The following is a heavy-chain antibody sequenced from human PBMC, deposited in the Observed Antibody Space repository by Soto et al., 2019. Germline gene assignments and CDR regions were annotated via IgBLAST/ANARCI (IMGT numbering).Heavy chain of an antibody. Sequence: PGESLKISCKGSGYSFTSYWIGWVRQMPGRGQEWMGIIYPGDSDTRYSPSFQGQVTNSADKSISTAYLQWSSLKASDTAMYYCARHSSPWFWVPVGMEVWGQGTTVTVSS. CDR3: ARHSSPWFWVPVGMEV. D-gene: IGHD3-10*01. CDR1: GYSFTSYW. CDR2: IYPGDSDT. V-gene: IGHV5-51*01. J-gene: IGHJ6*02.